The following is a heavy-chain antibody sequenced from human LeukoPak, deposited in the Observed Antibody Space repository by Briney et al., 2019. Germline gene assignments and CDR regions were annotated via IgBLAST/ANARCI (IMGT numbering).Heavy chain of an antibody. CDR1: GYTFTSYD. CDR3: ARAGVERFLEWLSTYYYGMDV. Sequence: ASVKVSCKASGYTFTSYDINWARQATGQGLEWMGCMNPNSGNTGYAQKFQGRVTMTRNTSISTAYMELSSLRSEDTAVYYCARAGVERFLEWLSTYYYGMDVWGQGTTVTVSS. J-gene: IGHJ6*02. V-gene: IGHV1-8*01. D-gene: IGHD3-3*01. CDR2: MNPNSGNT.